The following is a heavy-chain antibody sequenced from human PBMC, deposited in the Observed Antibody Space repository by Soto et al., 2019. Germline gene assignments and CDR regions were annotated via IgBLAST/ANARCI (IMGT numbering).Heavy chain of an antibody. CDR1: GFTFSSYS. Sequence: SLRLSCAASGFTFSSYSMSWVRQAPGKGLEWVSSISSSSTYIYYADSLKGRFTISRDNAKNSLYLQVNSLRAEDTAVYYCARGAVPAAGIPTYYFDYWGQGTLVTVSS. J-gene: IGHJ4*02. CDR3: ARGAVPAAGIPTYYFDY. V-gene: IGHV3-21*01. CDR2: ISSSSTYI. D-gene: IGHD6-13*01.